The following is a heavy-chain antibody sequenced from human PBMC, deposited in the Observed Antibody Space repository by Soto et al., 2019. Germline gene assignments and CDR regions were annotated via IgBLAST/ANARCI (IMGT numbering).Heavy chain of an antibody. CDR3: ARRGSGSYYDY. Sequence: EVQLLESGGGLVQPGRSLRLSCAASGFTFSSYAMRWVRQAPVKGLEWVSAISGSGGSTYYADSVKGRFTISRDNSKNTLYLQMNSLRADDTAVYYCARRGSGSYYDYWGQGTLVTVSS. D-gene: IGHD1-26*01. J-gene: IGHJ4*02. CDR1: GFTFSSYA. CDR2: ISGSGGST. V-gene: IGHV3-23*01.